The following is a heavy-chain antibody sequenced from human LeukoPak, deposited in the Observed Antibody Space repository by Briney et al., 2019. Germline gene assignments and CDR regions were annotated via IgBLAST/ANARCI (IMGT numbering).Heavy chain of an antibody. J-gene: IGHJ6*02. Sequence: GGALRVSCAASGFTLSRYLMRWVRPAPREGLVWVSRIKTDGSSTSYADSVKGRFTISRDNAKNTLYLQMNSLRAEDTAVYYCARSHYYDSSGYYYYYYGMDVWGQGTTVTVSS. D-gene: IGHD3-22*01. CDR2: IKTDGSST. V-gene: IGHV3-74*01. CDR1: GFTLSRYL. CDR3: ARSHYYDSSGYYYYYYGMDV.